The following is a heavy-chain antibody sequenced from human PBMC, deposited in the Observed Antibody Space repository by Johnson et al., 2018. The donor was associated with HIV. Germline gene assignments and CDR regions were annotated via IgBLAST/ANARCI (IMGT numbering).Heavy chain of an antibody. CDR2: ISNDGSNK. V-gene: IGHV3-30*04. CDR3: ARVRPPGLLDAIDI. Sequence: QVQLVESGGGLVLPWRSLRLSCAASGFTFSSHAMHWVRQAPGKGLEWVTFISNDGSNKYYADSVKGRFTISRDNSKNTLYLQMNSLRAEDTAVYHCARVRPPGLLDAIDIWGQGTMVTVSS. J-gene: IGHJ3*02. CDR1: GFTFSSHA.